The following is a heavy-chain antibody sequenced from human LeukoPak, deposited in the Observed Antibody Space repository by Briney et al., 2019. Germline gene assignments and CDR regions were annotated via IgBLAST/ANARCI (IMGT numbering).Heavy chain of an antibody. D-gene: IGHD1-26*01. CDR2: IYTSGST. V-gene: IGHV4-61*02. J-gene: IGHJ4*02. CDR1: GGSISSGSYY. Sequence: SETLSLTSTVSGGSISSGSYYWSWIRQAAGKGLEWIGRIYTSGSTNYNPSLKSRVTISVDTSKDQFSLKLSSVTAADTAVYYCARERSGSYTDYWGQGTLVTVSS. CDR3: ARERSGSYTDY.